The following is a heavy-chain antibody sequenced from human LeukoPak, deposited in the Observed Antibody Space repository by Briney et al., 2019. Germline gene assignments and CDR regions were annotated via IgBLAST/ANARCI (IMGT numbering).Heavy chain of an antibody. CDR2: ISSSSSYI. CDR3: ARGPPARSSYWYFDL. Sequence: PGGSLRLSCAASGFTFSSYSMNWVRQAPGKGLEWVSSISSSSSYIYYADSVKGRFTISRDNAKNSLYLQMNSLRAEDTALYYCARGPPARSSYWYFDLWGRGTLVTVSS. D-gene: IGHD6-19*01. CDR1: GFTFSSYS. J-gene: IGHJ2*01. V-gene: IGHV3-21*04.